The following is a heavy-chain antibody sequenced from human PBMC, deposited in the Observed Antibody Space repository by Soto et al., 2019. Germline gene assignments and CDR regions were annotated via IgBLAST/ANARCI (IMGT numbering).Heavy chain of an antibody. V-gene: IGHV3-23*01. CDR2: ISGTGGNT. CDR1: GFTFSSYA. Sequence: GGSLRLSCAASGFTFSSYAMTWVRQSPGKGLEWVSTISGTGGNTYYVDSVKGRFTISRDNAKNSLYLQMNSLRAEDTAVYYCARGLYSPSTFDYWGQGTLVTVSS. CDR3: ARGLYSPSTFDY. D-gene: IGHD6-13*01. J-gene: IGHJ4*02.